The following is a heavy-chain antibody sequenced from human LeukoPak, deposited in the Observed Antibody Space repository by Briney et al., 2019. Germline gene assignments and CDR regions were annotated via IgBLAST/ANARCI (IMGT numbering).Heavy chain of an antibody. CDR2: VYYSGGT. CDR3: AGRHSGSYYGKHWFDP. D-gene: IGHD1-26*01. CDR1: GXSISSSSYN. Sequence: PSETLSLTWTVSGXSISSSSYNWGWIRRPPGKALEWIGSVYYSGGTYYNPSLKSRVTISVDTSKNQFSLNLNSVTAADTAVYYCAGRHSGSYYGKHWFDPWGQGTLVTVSS. V-gene: IGHV4-39*01. J-gene: IGHJ5*02.